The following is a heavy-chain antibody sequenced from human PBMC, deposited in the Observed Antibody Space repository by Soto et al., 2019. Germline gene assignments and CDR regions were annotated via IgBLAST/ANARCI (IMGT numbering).Heavy chain of an antibody. Sequence: ASVKVSCKASGGTFSSYAISWVRQAPGQGLEWMGGIIPIFGTANYAQKFQGRVTITADESTSTAYMELSSLRSEDTAVYYCASGVYGHCSSTSCYWTRNWFDPWGQGTLVTVSS. CDR1: GGTFSSYA. V-gene: IGHV1-69*13. D-gene: IGHD2-2*01. CDR2: IIPIFGTA. CDR3: ASGVYGHCSSTSCYWTRNWFDP. J-gene: IGHJ5*02.